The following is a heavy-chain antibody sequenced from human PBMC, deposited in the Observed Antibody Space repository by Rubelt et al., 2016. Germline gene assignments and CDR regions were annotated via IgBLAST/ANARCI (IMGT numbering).Heavy chain of an antibody. CDR3: ANVANWGSLAAWYFDL. Sequence: VSAIGGSGGSTYYADSVKGRFTISRDNSKNTLYLQMNSLRPDDTAVYYCANVANWGSLAAWYFDLWGRGTLVTVSS. V-gene: IGHV3-23*01. J-gene: IGHJ2*01. D-gene: IGHD7-27*01. CDR2: IGGSGGST.